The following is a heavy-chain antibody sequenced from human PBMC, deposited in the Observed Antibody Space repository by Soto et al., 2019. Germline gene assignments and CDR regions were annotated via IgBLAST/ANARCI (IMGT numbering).Heavy chain of an antibody. V-gene: IGHV3-23*01. J-gene: IGHJ4*02. Sequence: EMQLLESGGGLVQPGGSLRLSCAASGFAFDDYAMSWVRQAPGKGLEWVAALSGSGATTYYTDYGKGRFTISRDNSKNTMFLQMDTLRAENTAVYYCAKDAKGASAPYVFDCWGQGTLITVSS. CDR1: GFAFDDYA. CDR3: AKDAKGASAPYVFDC. D-gene: IGHD6-13*01. CDR2: LSGSGATT.